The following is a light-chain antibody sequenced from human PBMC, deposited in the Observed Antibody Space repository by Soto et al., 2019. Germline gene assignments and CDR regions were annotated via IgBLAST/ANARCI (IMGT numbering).Light chain of an antibody. CDR1: QSIDRS. CDR3: QQSYTTPWT. Sequence: DIQMTQSPSSLSASVGDRVTITCRSSQSIDRSLNWYQQKPGEAPNLLIYAASGLQTRVPSRFRGGASGTDFTLTISSVQLDDFSTYYCQQSYTTPWTFGQRTKLEMK. V-gene: IGKV1-39*01. CDR2: AAS. J-gene: IGKJ1*01.